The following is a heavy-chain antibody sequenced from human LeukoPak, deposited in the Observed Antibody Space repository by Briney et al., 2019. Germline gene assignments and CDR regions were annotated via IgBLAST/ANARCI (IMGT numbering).Heavy chain of an antibody. D-gene: IGHD2-2*02. J-gene: IGHJ4*02. CDR1: GFTFSSYG. V-gene: IGHV3-30*18. Sequence: GGSLRLSCAASGFTFSSYGMHWVRQAPGKGLEWVAVISYDGSNKYYADSVKGRFTISRDNSKNTLYLQMNSLRAEDTAVYYCAKDDCSSTDCYRYFDYWGQGTLVTVSS. CDR2: ISYDGSNK. CDR3: AKDDCSSTDCYRYFDY.